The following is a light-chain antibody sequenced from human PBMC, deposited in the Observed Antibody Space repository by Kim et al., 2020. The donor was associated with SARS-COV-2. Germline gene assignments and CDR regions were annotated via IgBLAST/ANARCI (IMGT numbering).Light chain of an antibody. V-gene: IGKV3-15*01. CDR3: QHYNNWPYT. Sequence: SVSQGKRAALSCRASQSVSSNLAWYQQKPGQAPRLLIDGASTRATGIPARFSGSGSGTEFTLTISSLQSEDFAVYYCQHYNNWPYTFGQGTKLEIK. CDR1: QSVSSN. J-gene: IGKJ2*01. CDR2: GAS.